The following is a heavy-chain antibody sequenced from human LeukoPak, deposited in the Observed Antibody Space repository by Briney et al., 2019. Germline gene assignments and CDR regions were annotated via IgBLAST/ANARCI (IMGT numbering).Heavy chain of an antibody. Sequence: PGGSLRLSCAASGFTFSSYGMHWVRQAPGKGLEWVAVISYDGSNKYYAGSVKGRFTISRDNSKNTLYLQMNSLRAEDPAVYYCAKDAKYYDFWSGYYAYYGMDVWGQGTTVTVSS. CDR1: GFTFSSYG. J-gene: IGHJ6*02. CDR3: AKDAKYYDFWSGYYAYYGMDV. D-gene: IGHD3-3*01. CDR2: ISYDGSNK. V-gene: IGHV3-30*18.